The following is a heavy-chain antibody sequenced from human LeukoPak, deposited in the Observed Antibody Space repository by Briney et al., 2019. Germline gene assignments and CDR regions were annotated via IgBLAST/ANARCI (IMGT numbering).Heavy chain of an antibody. CDR1: GFTFSSYA. Sequence: GGSLRLACAASGFTFSSYAMSWVRQAPGKGLEWVSAISGSGGSTYYADSVKGRFTISRDNSKNTLYLQMNSLRAEDTAVYYCARGPAMVRGTFDPWGQGTLVTVSS. CDR2: ISGSGGST. CDR3: ARGPAMVRGTFDP. D-gene: IGHD3-10*01. V-gene: IGHV3-23*01. J-gene: IGHJ5*02.